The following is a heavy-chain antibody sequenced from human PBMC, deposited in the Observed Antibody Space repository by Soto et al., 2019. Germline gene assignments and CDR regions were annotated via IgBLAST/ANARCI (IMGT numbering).Heavy chain of an antibody. CDR3: WRGYSGSYPYNWFDP. CDR1: GGSISSSSYY. CDR2: IYYSGST. J-gene: IGHJ5*02. D-gene: IGHD1-26*01. V-gene: IGHV4-39*01. Sequence: PSETLSLTCTASGGSISSSSYYWGWIRQPPGKGLEWIGSIYYSGSTYYNPSLKSRVTISVDTSKNQFSLKLSSVTAADTAVYYCWRGYSGSYPYNWFDPWGQGTLVTVSS.